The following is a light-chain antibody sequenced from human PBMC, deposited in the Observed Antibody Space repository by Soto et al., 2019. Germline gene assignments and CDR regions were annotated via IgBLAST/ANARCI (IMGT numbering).Light chain of an antibody. J-gene: IGKJ2*02. V-gene: IGKV3-11*01. Sequence: EVVLTQSPDTLSLSPGETVTLSSRASQSVDRYVAWYQQKVGQAPRRLIYDAYTRATGVGSRFTGSGSATDFSLTITSLETEDFAVSYCQQRGKWPSTFGPGTKVEMK. CDR2: DAY. CDR3: QQRGKWPST. CDR1: QSVDRY.